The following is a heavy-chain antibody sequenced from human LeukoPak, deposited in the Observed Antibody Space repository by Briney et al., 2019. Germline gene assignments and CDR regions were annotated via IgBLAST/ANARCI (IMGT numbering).Heavy chain of an antibody. V-gene: IGHV4-34*01. D-gene: IGHD6-19*01. CDR1: GGSFSGYY. CDR3: ARSSSGWYDDAFDI. Sequence: SETLSLTCAVYGGSFSGYYWSWIRQPPGKGLEWIGEMHYSGATNYNPSLKSRVTISVDTSKNQFSLKLSSVTAADTAVYYCARSSSGWYDDAFDIWGQGTMVTVSS. CDR2: MHYSGAT. J-gene: IGHJ3*02.